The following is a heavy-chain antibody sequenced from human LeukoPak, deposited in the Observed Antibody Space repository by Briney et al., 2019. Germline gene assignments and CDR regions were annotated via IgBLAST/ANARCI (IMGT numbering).Heavy chain of an antibody. CDR3: ARAGDPSYYDRRGYYFAF. D-gene: IGHD3-22*01. J-gene: IGHJ4*02. CDR1: GGSFSSYY. Sequence: SETLSLTCTVFGGSFSSYYWSWVRQPAGKGLEWIGRIYTTGTPKYNPSLQSRVTMSVDKSKRQFSLNVTSVTAADTAVYYCARAGDPSYYDRRGYYFAFWGQGIQVTVSS. V-gene: IGHV4-4*07. CDR2: IYTTGTP.